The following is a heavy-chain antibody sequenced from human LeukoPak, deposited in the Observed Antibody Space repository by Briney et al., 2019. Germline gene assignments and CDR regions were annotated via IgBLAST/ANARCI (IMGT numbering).Heavy chain of an antibody. CDR3: ARGGYYDSSGYYPD. CDR1: GGSISSGSYY. J-gene: IGHJ4*02. Sequence: PSETLSLTCTVSGGSISSGSYYWSWIRQPAGKGLEWIGRIYTSGSTNYNPSLKSRVTISVDTSKNQFSLKLSSVTAADTAVYYCARGGYYDSSGYYPDWGQGTLVTVSS. D-gene: IGHD3-22*01. CDR2: IYTSGST. V-gene: IGHV4-61*02.